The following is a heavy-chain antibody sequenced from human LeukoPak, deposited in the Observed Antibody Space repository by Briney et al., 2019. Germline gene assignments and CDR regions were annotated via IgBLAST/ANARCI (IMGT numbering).Heavy chain of an antibody. D-gene: IGHD1-26*01. CDR3: AKRWDSTWSYFDL. CDR1: GFTFTRSA. CDR2: IQYDGDNK. J-gene: IGHJ4*02. V-gene: IGHV3-30*02. Sequence: GGSLRLSCVASGFTFTRSAMHWVRQAPGKGREWVAFIQYDGDNKYYADSVKGRFTISRDDSQNTLYLQMNSLTVEDTAVYYCAKRWDSTWSYFDLWGQGTLVTVSS.